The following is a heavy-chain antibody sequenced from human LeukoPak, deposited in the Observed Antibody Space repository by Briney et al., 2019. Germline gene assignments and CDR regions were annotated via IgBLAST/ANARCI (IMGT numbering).Heavy chain of an antibody. CDR3: ARDFTTVRGVLDY. D-gene: IGHD3-10*01. V-gene: IGHV3-21*01. Sequence: PGGSLRLSCAASGFTFSSYSMNWVRQAPGKGLEWVSSISSSSSYIYYADSVKGRFTISRDNAKNSLYLQMNSLRAEDTAVYYCARDFTTVRGVLDYWGQGTLVTVSS. CDR1: GFTFSSYS. CDR2: ISSSSSYI. J-gene: IGHJ4*02.